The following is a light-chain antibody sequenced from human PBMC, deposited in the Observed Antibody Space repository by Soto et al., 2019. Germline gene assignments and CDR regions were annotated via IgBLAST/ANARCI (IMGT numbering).Light chain of an antibody. J-gene: IGKJ4*01. CDR1: ESISTW. CDR3: QQYNGYPLT. V-gene: IGKV1-5*03. CDR2: KAS. Sequence: DTQMTQSPSTLSASVGDRVTISCRASESISTWLARYQQKPGKAPNLLIQKASSLECGDPSRFSGSVSGTEYTLTISSMESEEFSTYYCQQYNGYPLTFGGGTKVEIK.